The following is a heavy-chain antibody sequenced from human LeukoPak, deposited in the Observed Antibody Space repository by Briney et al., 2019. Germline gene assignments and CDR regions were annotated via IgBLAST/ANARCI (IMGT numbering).Heavy chain of an antibody. CDR3: ARLRGHYYDSSGTFDY. CDR2: ISSSSSTI. CDR1: GFTFSSYS. Sequence: GGSLRLSCAASGFTFSSYSMNWVRQAPGKGLEWVSYISSSSSTIYYADSVKGRFTISRDNAKNSLYLQMNSLRAEDTAVYYCARLRGHYYDSSGTFDYWGQGTLVTVSS. D-gene: IGHD3-22*01. V-gene: IGHV3-48*04. J-gene: IGHJ4*02.